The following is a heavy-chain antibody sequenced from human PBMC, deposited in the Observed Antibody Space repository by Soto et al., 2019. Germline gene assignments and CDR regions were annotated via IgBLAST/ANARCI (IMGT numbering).Heavy chain of an antibody. D-gene: IGHD4-17*01. CDR1: GFTFSSYS. Sequence: EVQLVESGGGLVPPGGSLRLSCAASGFTFSSYSMNWVRQAPGKGLEWVSYISSSSSTIYYADSVKGRFTISRDNAKNSLYLQMNSLRAEDTAVYYCATHRVPYGDYSSAYWGQGTLVTVSS. V-gene: IGHV3-48*01. J-gene: IGHJ4*02. CDR3: ATHRVPYGDYSSAY. CDR2: ISSSSSTI.